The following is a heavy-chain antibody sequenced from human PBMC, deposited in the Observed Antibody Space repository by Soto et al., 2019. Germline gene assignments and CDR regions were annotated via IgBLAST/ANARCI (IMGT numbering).Heavy chain of an antibody. D-gene: IGHD2-8*02. V-gene: IGHV4-34*01. CDR2: INHSGST. CDR3: ARDKITGLFDY. Sequence: QVQLQQWGAGLLKPSETLSLTCAVYGGSFSGYYWTWIRQPPGTGLEWIGEINHSGSTNYNPSLKSRVTISVDTSKNQFSLKLTSVTAADTAVYYWARDKITGLFDYWGQGTLDTVSS. CDR1: GGSFSGYY. J-gene: IGHJ4*02.